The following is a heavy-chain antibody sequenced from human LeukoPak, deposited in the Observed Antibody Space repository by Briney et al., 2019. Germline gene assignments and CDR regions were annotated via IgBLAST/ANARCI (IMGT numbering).Heavy chain of an antibody. V-gene: IGHV3-30*02. J-gene: IGHJ4*02. Sequence: GGSLRLSCAASGFTFSSYGMHWVRQAPGKGLEWVAFIRYDGGNKYYADSVKGRFTISRDNSKNTLYLQMNSLRAEDTAVYYCAKPFDSSGFDYWGQGTLVTVSS. CDR1: GFTFSSYG. CDR2: IRYDGGNK. CDR3: AKPFDSSGFDY. D-gene: IGHD3-22*01.